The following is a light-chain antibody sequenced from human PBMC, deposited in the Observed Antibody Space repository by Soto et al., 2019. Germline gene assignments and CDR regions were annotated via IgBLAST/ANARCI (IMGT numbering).Light chain of an antibody. Sequence: RCSSNLSAAVRKRVTITCRASQSINTWLAWYHQKPGKAPKLLIYDASSLESGVPSRFSGSGVGTEFTITFCSLQPEDLATYYCQQYKSNSPDFGPGTKVDIK. CDR3: QQYKSNSPD. V-gene: IGKV1-5*01. CDR1: QSINTW. CDR2: DAS. J-gene: IGKJ3*01.